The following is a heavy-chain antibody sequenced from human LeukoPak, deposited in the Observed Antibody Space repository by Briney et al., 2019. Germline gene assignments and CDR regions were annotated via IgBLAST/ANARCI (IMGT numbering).Heavy chain of an antibody. CDR1: GGSISSYY. J-gene: IGHJ5*02. CDR3: ARVLLSNYDFWSGYSNWFDP. D-gene: IGHD3-3*01. V-gene: IGHV4-4*07. CDR2: IYTSGST. Sequence: SETLSLTCTVSGGSISSYYWSWIQQPAGKGLEWIGRIYTSGSTNYNPSLKSRVTMSVDTSKNQFSLKLSSVTAADTAVYYCARVLLSNYDFWSGYSNWFDPWGQGTLVTVSS.